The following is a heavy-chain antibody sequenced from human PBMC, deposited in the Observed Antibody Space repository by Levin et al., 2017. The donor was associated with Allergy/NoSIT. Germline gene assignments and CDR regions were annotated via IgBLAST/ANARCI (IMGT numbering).Heavy chain of an antibody. CDR1: GGSISNYY. CDR2: IYSSGGT. J-gene: IGHJ4*02. V-gene: IGHV4-4*07. D-gene: IGHD1/OR15-1a*01. CDR3: ARGEHDCEY. Sequence: SETLSLTCTVSGGSISNYYWNWIRQPAGKGLEWIGRIYSSGGTNYNPSLKSRITMSVDMSKNQFSLKLTSVTAADTAVYYCARGEHDCEYWGQGIQVTVFS.